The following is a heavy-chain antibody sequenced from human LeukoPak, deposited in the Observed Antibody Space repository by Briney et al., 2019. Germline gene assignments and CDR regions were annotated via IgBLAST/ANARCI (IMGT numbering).Heavy chain of an antibody. CDR3: ARAAWGYFDY. J-gene: IGHJ4*02. V-gene: IGHV4-31*03. D-gene: IGHD7-27*01. CDR1: GGSISSGGYY. Sequence: SSETLSLTCTVSGGSISSGGYYWSWIRQHPGKGLEWIGYIYYSGSTYYNPSLKSRVTISVDTSKNQFSLKLSSVTAAGTAVYYCARAAWGYFDYWGQGTLVTVSS. CDR2: IYYSGST.